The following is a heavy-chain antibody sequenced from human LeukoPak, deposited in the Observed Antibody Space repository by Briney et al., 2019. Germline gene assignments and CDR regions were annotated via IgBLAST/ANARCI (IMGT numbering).Heavy chain of an antibody. Sequence: GASVKVSCKASGYTFTNYGISWVRQAPGQGLEWMAWISTYDHDTNYAQKFRGRVTMTTDPSTGTAYMELRSLGSDDTAVYYCVRDYFCSGGTCDDCFDPWGQGTLVTVSS. D-gene: IGHD2-15*01. V-gene: IGHV1-18*01. J-gene: IGHJ5*02. CDR2: ISTYDHDT. CDR1: GYTFTNYG. CDR3: VRDYFCSGGTCDDCFDP.